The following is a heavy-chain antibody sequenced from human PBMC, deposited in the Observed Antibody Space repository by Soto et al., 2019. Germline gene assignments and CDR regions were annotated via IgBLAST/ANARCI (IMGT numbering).Heavy chain of an antibody. CDR3: ARDDIVVVVAASYYYGMDV. CDR1: GGTFSSYA. Sequence: QVQLVQSGAEVKKPGSSVKVSCKASGGTFSSYAISWVRQAPGQGLEWMGGNIPIFGTANYAQKFQGRVTITADESTSTAYMELSSLRSEDTAVYYCARDDIVVVVAASYYYGMDVWGQGTTVTVSS. V-gene: IGHV1-69*01. CDR2: NIPIFGTA. J-gene: IGHJ6*02. D-gene: IGHD2-15*01.